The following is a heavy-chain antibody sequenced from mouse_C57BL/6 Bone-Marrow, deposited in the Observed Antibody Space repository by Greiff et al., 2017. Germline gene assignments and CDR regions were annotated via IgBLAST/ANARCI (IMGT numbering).Heavy chain of an antibody. V-gene: IGHV1-54*01. J-gene: IGHJ3*01. Sequence: QVQLQQSGAELVRPGTSVKVSCKASGYAFTNYLIEWVKQRPGQGLEWIGVINPGSGGTNYNEKFKGKATLTADKSSSTAYMQLSSLTSEDSAVYVCARDGSSYVKYFAYWGQGTLVTVSA. CDR2: INPGSGGT. CDR3: ARDGSSYVKYFAY. D-gene: IGHD1-1*01. CDR1: GYAFTNYL.